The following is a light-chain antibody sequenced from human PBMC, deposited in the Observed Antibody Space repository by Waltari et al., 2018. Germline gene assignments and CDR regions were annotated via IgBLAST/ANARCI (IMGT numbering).Light chain of an antibody. CDR2: WAS. CDR3: QQYYSTPQT. CDR1: QSVLYSSNNKYY. Sequence: DIVMTQSPDSLAVSLGERATINCKSSQSVLYSSNNKYYLAWYQQKPGQPPKLLIYWASTREAGVPDRFSGSGSGTDFTLTISSLQAEDVAVYYCQQYYSTPQTFGQGP. V-gene: IGKV4-1*01. J-gene: IGKJ1*01.